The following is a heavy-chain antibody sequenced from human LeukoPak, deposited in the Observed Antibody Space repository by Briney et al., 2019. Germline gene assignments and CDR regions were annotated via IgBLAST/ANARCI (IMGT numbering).Heavy chain of an antibody. CDR3: ARDRGYCSSTSCYSWFDP. D-gene: IGHD2-2*01. CDR2: IYYSGST. Sequence: PSQTLSLTCTVSGGSISSGDYYWSWIRQPPGNGLEWIGYIYYSGSTYYNPSLKSRVTISVDTSKNQFSLKLSSVTAADTAVYYCARDRGYCSSTSCYSWFDPWGQGTLVTVSS. V-gene: IGHV4-30-4*08. J-gene: IGHJ5*02. CDR1: GGSISSGDYY.